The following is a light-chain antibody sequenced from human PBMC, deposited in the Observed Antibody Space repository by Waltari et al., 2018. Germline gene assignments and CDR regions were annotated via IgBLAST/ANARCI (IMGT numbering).Light chain of an antibody. CDR2: GTS. Sequence: DMVMTQSPATLSLSPGDRATLSCRARQGLSSNLAWYQHRPGQAPRLLMYGTSTRATGIPARFSGSGSGTEFTLTISILQSEDSAVYYCQHYNNWPPVYTFGRGTNLEIK. CDR1: QGLSSN. CDR3: QHYNNWPPVYT. J-gene: IGKJ2*01. V-gene: IGKV3-15*01.